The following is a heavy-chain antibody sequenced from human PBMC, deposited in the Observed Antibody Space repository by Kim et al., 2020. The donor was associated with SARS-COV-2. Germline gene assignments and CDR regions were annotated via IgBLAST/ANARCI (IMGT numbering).Heavy chain of an antibody. CDR3: ATVLPGQVYFDY. CDR1: GYTLTELS. J-gene: IGHJ4*02. Sequence: ASVKVSCKVSGYTLTELSMHWVRQAPGKGLEWMGGFDPEDGETIYAQKFQGRVTMTEDTSTDTAYMELSSLRSEDTAVYYCATVLPGQVYFDYWGQGTLVTVSS. D-gene: IGHD1-1*01. CDR2: FDPEDGET. V-gene: IGHV1-24*01.